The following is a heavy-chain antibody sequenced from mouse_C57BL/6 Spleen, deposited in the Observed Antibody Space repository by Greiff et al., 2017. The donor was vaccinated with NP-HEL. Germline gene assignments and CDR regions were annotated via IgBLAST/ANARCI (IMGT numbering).Heavy chain of an antibody. CDR2: INPYNGGT. V-gene: IGHV1-19*01. CDR3: AKPPYGSSYGYAMDY. D-gene: IGHD1-1*01. J-gene: IGHJ4*01. CDR1: GYTFTDYY. Sequence: EVQLQQSGPVLVKPGASVKMSCKASGYTFTDYYMNWVKQSHGKSLEWIGVINPYNGGTSYNQKFKGKATLTVDKSSSTAYMELNSLTSEESAVYYCAKPPYGSSYGYAMDYWGQGTSVTVSS.